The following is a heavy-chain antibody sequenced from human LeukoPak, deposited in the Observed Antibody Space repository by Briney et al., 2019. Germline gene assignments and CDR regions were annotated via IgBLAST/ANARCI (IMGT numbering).Heavy chain of an antibody. CDR3: ARDQGSGWSNWFDP. J-gene: IGHJ5*02. CDR1: GDSVSSKSVA. V-gene: IGHV6-1*01. Sequence: SQTLSLTCAISGDSVSSKSVAWNWIRQSPSRGLEWLGRTLYRSQWYNDYAGSVKGRITIKSDTSKNQFSLQLNSVTPEDTAVHYCARDQGSGWSNWFDPWGQGTLVTVSS. D-gene: IGHD6-19*01. CDR2: TLYRSQWYN.